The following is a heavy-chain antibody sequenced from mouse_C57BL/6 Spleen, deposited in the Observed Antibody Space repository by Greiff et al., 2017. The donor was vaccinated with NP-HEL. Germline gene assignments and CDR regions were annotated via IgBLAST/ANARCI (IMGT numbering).Heavy chain of an antibody. CDR2: IDPNSGGT. J-gene: IGHJ2*01. CDR3: ASSYYSNYVTDYFDY. D-gene: IGHD2-5*01. CDR1: GYTFTSYW. Sequence: QVHVKQSGAELVKPGASVKLSCKASGYTFTSYWMHWVKQRPGRGLEWIGRIDPNSGGTKYNEKFKSKATLTVDKPSSTAYMQLSSLTSEDSAVYYCASSYYSNYVTDYFDYWGQGTTLTVSS. V-gene: IGHV1-72*01.